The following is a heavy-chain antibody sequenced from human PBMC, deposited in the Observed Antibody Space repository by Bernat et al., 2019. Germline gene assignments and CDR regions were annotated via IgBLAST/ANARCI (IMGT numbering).Heavy chain of an antibody. CDR1: GFTFSSYA. Sequence: QVQLVESGGGVVQPGRSLRLSCAASGFTFSSYAMHWVRQAPGKGLEWVAVISYDGSNNYYADAVKGRFTISRDNSKTTLYLQMNSLRAEDTAVYYCARVSGYYCSVSYTYSYYSMDVWSQGTTINDSS. D-gene: IGHD3-10*01. CDR2: ISYDGSNN. V-gene: IGHV3-30-3*01. CDR3: ARVSGYYCSVSYTYSYYSMDV. J-gene: IGHJ6*02.